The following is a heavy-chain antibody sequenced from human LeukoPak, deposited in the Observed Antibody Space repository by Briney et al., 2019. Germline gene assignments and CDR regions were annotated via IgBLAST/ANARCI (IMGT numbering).Heavy chain of an antibody. V-gene: IGHV3-9*01. CDR2: ISWNSGSI. J-gene: IGHJ2*01. D-gene: IGHD4-17*01. Sequence: GGSLRLSCAASGFTFDDYAMPWVRQAPGKGLEWVSGISWNSGSIGYADSVKGRFTISRDNAKNSLYLQMNSLRAEDTALYYCAKDRGTVTTYWYFDLWGRGTLVTVSS. CDR1: GFTFDDYA. CDR3: AKDRGTVTTYWYFDL.